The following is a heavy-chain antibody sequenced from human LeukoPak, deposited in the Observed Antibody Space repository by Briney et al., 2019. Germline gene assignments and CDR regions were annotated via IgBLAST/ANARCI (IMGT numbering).Heavy chain of an antibody. CDR2: INSGGSGT. V-gene: IGHV3-74*01. D-gene: IGHD7-27*01. CDR3: ATSLGPLTEY. Sequence: GGSLRLSCAASGFAFSSNWMHWVRQTPGKGLVWVSRINSGGSGTSYADSVEGRFTISRDNAKNTLYLQMNSLKGEDTAVYYSATSLGPLTEYWGQGTLVTVSS. J-gene: IGHJ4*02. CDR1: GFAFSSNW.